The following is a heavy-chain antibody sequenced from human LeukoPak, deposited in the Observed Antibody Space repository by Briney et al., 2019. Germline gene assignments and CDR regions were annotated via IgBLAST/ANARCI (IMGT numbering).Heavy chain of an antibody. CDR3: AKDQGPRDPFFLPDY. V-gene: IGHV3-30*02. CDR2: IRYDGSNK. Sequence: PGXXLRLSCAASGFTFSSYGMHWVRQAPGKGLEWVAFIRYDGSNKYYADSVKGRFTISRDNSKNTLYLQMNSLRAEDTAVYYCAKDQGPRDPFFLPDYWGQGTLVTVSS. CDR1: GFTFSSYG. J-gene: IGHJ4*02. D-gene: IGHD2/OR15-2a*01.